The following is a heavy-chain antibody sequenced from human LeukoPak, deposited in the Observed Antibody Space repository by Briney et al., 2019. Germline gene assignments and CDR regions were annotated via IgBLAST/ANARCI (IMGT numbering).Heavy chain of an antibody. V-gene: IGHV1-46*01. CDR1: GGTFSSYA. J-gene: IGHJ4*02. CDR2: INPSGGST. Sequence: ASVTVSCKASGGTFSSYAISWVRQAPGQGLEWMGIINPSGGSTSYAQKFQGRVTMTRDTSTSTVYMELSSLRSEDTAVYYCAREGAVAGELDYWGQGTLVTVSS. D-gene: IGHD6-19*01. CDR3: AREGAVAGELDY.